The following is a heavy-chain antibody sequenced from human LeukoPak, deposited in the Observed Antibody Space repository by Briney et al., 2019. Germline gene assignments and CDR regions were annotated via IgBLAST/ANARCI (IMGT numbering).Heavy chain of an antibody. V-gene: IGHV4-39*07. CDR3: ARDLRSGYGSGSEYYYYYYMDV. CDR2: IYYSGST. J-gene: IGHJ6*03. Sequence: SGTLSLTCAVSGGSISSSSYYWGWIRQPPGKGLEWIGSIYYSGSTYYNPSLKSRVTTSVDTSKNQFSLKLSSVTAADTAVYCARDLRSGYGSGSEYYYYYYMDVWGKGTTVTVSS. D-gene: IGHD3-10*01. CDR1: GGSISSSSYY.